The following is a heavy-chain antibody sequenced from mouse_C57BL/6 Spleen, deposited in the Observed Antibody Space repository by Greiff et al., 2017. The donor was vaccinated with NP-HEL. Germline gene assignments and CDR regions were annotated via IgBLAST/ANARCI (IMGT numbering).Heavy chain of an antibody. V-gene: IGHV5-16*01. D-gene: IGHD2-3*01. CDR1: GFTFSDYY. CDR2: INYDGSST. CDR3: AREGDGYYFDY. J-gene: IGHJ2*01. Sequence: EVMLVESEGGLVQPGRSMKLSCTASGFTFSDYYMAWVRQVPEKGLEWVANINYDGSSTYYLDSLKSRFIISRDNAKNILYLQMSSLKSEDTATYYCAREGDGYYFDYWGQGTTLTVSS.